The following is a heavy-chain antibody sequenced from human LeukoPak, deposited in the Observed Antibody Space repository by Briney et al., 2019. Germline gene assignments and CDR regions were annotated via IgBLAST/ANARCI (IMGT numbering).Heavy chain of an antibody. CDR1: GYIFSSYW. J-gene: IGHJ4*02. Sequence: GESLKISCKGSGYIFSSYWIGWVRQMPGKGLELMGIIHPGDSDTRYSPSFQGQVTISVDKSISTAYLQWSSLRASDTAMFYCARSPFCYFDYWGLGTLVTVSS. CDR3: ARSPFCYFDY. CDR2: IHPGDSDT. V-gene: IGHV5-51*01. D-gene: IGHD3-3*01.